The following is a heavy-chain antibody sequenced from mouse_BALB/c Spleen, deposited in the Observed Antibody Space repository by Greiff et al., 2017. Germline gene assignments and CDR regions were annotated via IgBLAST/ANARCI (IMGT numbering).Heavy chain of an antibody. CDR3: ARLDYGGYFDV. D-gene: IGHD1-1*01. Sequence: EVMLVESGGGLVQPRGSLKLSCAASGFTFSSYTMSWVRQTPEKRLEWVAYISNGGGSTYYPDTVKGRFTISRDNAKNTLYLQMSSLKSEDTAMYYCARLDYGGYFDVWGAGTTVTVSS. J-gene: IGHJ1*01. V-gene: IGHV5-12-2*01. CDR1: GFTFSSYT. CDR2: ISNGGGST.